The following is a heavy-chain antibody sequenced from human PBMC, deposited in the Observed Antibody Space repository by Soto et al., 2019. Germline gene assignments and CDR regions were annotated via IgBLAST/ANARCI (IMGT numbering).Heavy chain of an antibody. CDR2: ISDSGGIT. CDR3: ARRAIGSSRAFDI. CDR1: GFAFSSHP. Sequence: VQLLESGGGLAQPWGSLRLSCAASGFAFSSHPMSWVRQAPEKGLEWVSGISDSGGITYNADSVKGRFTISRDNSKNTLYLQMNSLRAEDTAVYYCARRAIGSSRAFDIWGQGTMVTVSS. J-gene: IGHJ3*02. V-gene: IGHV3-23*01. D-gene: IGHD6-6*01.